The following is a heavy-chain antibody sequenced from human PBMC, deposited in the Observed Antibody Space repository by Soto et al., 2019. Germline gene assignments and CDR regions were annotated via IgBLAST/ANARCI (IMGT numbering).Heavy chain of an antibody. CDR1: GFTFSSYW. CDR3: ARDSYYYGSGDALDI. D-gene: IGHD3-10*01. CDR2: IKQDGSEK. V-gene: IGHV3-7*01. Sequence: PGGSLRLSCAASGFTFSSYWMHWVRQAPGKGLKWVANIKQDGSEKYYVDSVKGRFTISRDNTKNSLYLQMNSLRAEDTAVYYCARDSYYYGSGDALDIWGQGTMVTVSS. J-gene: IGHJ3*02.